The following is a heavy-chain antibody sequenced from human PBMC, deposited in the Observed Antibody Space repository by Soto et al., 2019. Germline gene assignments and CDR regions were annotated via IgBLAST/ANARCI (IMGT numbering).Heavy chain of an antibody. CDR2: ISGSGGST. CDR3: AKLGDSPGVAFDI. Sequence: GGSLRLSCAASGFTFSSYAMSWVRQAPGKGLEWVSAISGSGGSTYYADSVKGRFTISRDNSKNTLYLQMNSLRAEDAAVYYCAKLGDSPGVAFDIWGQGTMVIVSS. J-gene: IGHJ3*02. D-gene: IGHD2-21*02. V-gene: IGHV3-23*01. CDR1: GFTFSSYA.